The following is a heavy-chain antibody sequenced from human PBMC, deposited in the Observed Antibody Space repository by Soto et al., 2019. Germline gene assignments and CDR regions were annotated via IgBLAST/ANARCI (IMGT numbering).Heavy chain of an antibody. CDR1: GGSISSGGYY. J-gene: IGHJ3*02. CDR3: ARDAGTMVRGVIITWDAFVI. CDR2: IYYSGST. Sequence: SETLSLTCTVSGGSISSGGYYWSWIRQHPGKGLEWIGYIYYSGSTYYNPSLKSRVTISVDTSKNQFSLKLSSVTAADTAVYYCARDAGTMVRGVIITWDAFVIWGQGTMVTVSS. D-gene: IGHD3-10*01. V-gene: IGHV4-31*03.